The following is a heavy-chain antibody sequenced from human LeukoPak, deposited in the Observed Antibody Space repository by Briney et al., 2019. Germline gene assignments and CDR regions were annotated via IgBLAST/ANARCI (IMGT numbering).Heavy chain of an antibody. J-gene: IGHJ6*03. CDR1: GGSFSGDY. D-gene: IGHD6-13*01. CDR3: ARRFRDNSTYYHFSYMDV. Sequence: SETLSLTCTVYGGSFSGDYWSWIRQPPGKGLEWIGEINHSGSSNYKPSLKSRVTISVDASNNQFSLKLNSVTAADTAVYYCARRFRDNSTYYHFSYMDVWGKGCTVTISS. CDR2: INHSGSS. V-gene: IGHV4-34*01.